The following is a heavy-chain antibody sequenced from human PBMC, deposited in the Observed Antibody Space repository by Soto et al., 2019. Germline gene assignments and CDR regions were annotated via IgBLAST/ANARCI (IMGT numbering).Heavy chain of an antibody. J-gene: IGHJ4*02. V-gene: IGHV3-7*01. CDR3: ARFSGRGPYGSGWYAEELDY. Sequence: GSLRISCAASGETLRRSAMVGVGQAGGKGLAWVANIKQDGSEKYYVDSVKGRFTISRDNAKNSLYLQMNSLRAEDTAVYYCARFSGRGPYGSGWYAEELDYWGQGPLVTVS. D-gene: IGHD6-19*01. CDR2: IKQDGSEK. CDR1: GETLRRSA.